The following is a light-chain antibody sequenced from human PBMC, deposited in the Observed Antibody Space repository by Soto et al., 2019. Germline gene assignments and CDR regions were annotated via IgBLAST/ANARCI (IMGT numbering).Light chain of an antibody. V-gene: IGLV1-47*01. CDR3: AAWDDSLSGSWV. CDR2: RNN. Sequence: QSVLTQPPSASGTPGQRVTISCSGSSSNIGSNYVYWYRQLPGTAPKLLIYRNNQRPSGVPDRFSGSKSGTSASLAISGLRSEDEADYYCAAWDDSLSGSWVFGGGTKVTVL. J-gene: IGLJ3*02. CDR1: SSNIGSNY.